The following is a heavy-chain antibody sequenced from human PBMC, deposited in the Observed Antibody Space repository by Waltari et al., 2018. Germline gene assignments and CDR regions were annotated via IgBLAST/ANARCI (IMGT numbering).Heavy chain of an antibody. J-gene: IGHJ4*02. Sequence: QVQLQESGPGLVKPSETLSPTCTVSGGSISTYYWSWIRQPPGKGLEWIGYIHYSGSTSYNPSLKSRVTISVDTSKNQLSLKVSSVTAADTAVYYCAREYSSFDYWGQGTLVTVSS. D-gene: IGHD6-13*01. CDR1: GGSISTYY. V-gene: IGHV4-59*01. CDR2: IHYSGST. CDR3: AREYSSFDY.